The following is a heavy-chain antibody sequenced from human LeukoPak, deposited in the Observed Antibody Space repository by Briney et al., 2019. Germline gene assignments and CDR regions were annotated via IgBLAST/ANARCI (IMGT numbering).Heavy chain of an antibody. Sequence: SVKVSCKVSGYTLTELPMHWVRQAPGKGLEWMGGFDPEDGETIYAQKFQGRVTMTEDTSTDTAYMELSSLRSEDTAVYYCARTSRINMVLDPWGQGTLVTVSS. CDR3: ARTSRINMVLDP. V-gene: IGHV1-24*01. CDR2: FDPEDGET. CDR1: GYTLTELP. D-gene: IGHD3-10*01. J-gene: IGHJ5*02.